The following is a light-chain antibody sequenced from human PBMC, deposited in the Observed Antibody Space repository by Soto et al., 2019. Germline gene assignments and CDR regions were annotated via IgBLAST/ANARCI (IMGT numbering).Light chain of an antibody. CDR1: SSNIGSNY. CDR3: AAWDDSLSGPV. CDR2: KNN. V-gene: IGLV1-47*01. J-gene: IGLJ2*01. Sequence: QSVLTQPPSASGTPGQRVTISCSGSSSNIGSNYVYWYQQLPGTAPNLLIYKNNQWASGVPDRFSGSRSDTSASLAISGLRSEDEADYYCAAWDDSLSGPVFGGGTKLTVL.